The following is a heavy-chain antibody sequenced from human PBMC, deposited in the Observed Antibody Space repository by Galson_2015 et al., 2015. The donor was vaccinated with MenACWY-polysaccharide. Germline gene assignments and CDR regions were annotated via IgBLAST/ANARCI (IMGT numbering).Heavy chain of an antibody. CDR2: IKLDGSEK. J-gene: IGHJ3*02. V-gene: IGHV3-7*01. CDR1: GFTFGSYW. Sequence: SLRLSCAASGFTFGSYWMSWVRQAPGKGLEWVANIKLDGSEKYYVDSVKGRFTISRDNAKNSLYLQMNSLRAEDTAVYYCAREYPRMVRGVVIDALEIWGQGTMVTVSS. CDR3: AREYPRMVRGVVIDALEI. D-gene: IGHD3-10*01.